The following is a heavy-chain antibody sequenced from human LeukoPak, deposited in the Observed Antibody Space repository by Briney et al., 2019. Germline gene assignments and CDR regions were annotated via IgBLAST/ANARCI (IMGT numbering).Heavy chain of an antibody. CDR1: GGSISSYY. CDR2: IYYSGST. J-gene: IGHJ4*02. Sequence: SETLSLTCTVSGGSISSYYWSWIRQPPGKGLEWIGYIYYSGSTNYNPSLKSRVTISVDTSKNQFSLKLSSVTAADTAVYYCARVSQSWKYYFDYWGQGTLVTVSS. CDR3: ARVSQSWKYYFDY. V-gene: IGHV4-59*12. D-gene: IGHD1-1*01.